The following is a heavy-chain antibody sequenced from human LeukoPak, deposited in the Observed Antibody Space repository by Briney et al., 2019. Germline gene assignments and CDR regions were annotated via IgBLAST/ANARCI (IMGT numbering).Heavy chain of an antibody. CDR3: ARSNYYTVDV. Sequence: PGGSLRLSCAASGFNFRDHWMDWVRQAPGKGLEWVGHIKTDGSETYYLDSLRGRFSISRDNTNNALYLQMNSLRVEDTAVYYCARSNYYTVDVWGQGTAVTVSS. V-gene: IGHV3-7*03. CDR2: IKTDGSET. J-gene: IGHJ6*02. CDR1: GFNFRDHW.